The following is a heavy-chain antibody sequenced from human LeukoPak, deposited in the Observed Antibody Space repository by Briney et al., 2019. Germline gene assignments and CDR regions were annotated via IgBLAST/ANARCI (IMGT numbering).Heavy chain of an antibody. J-gene: IGHJ4*02. Sequence: SQTLSLTCAISGDSVSINSAAWDWIRQSPSSGLECLGWTYYMSKCYNDYAVSVESRITINPDTSKNHFSLQLNSVTPEDTAVYYCAGGTGVFDYWGQGTLVTVSS. CDR2: TYYMSKCYN. V-gene: IGHV6-1*01. CDR1: GDSVSINSAA. D-gene: IGHD7-27*01. CDR3: AGGTGVFDY.